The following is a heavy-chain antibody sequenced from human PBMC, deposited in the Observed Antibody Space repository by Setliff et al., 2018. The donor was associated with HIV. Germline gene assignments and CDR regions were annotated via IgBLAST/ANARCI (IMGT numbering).Heavy chain of an antibody. V-gene: IGHV4-61*09. CDR2: IFTSGST. Sequence: SETLSLTCTVSGDSINSGSYYWSWIRQPAGEGLEWIGHIFTSGSTTYNPSLKSRVSISLDTSKNQFSLKLSSVTAADTAVYYCAREGYGDKRERSFYYMDVWGKGTTVTVSS. CDR1: GDSINSGSYY. D-gene: IGHD4-17*01. J-gene: IGHJ6*03. CDR3: AREGYGDKRERSFYYMDV.